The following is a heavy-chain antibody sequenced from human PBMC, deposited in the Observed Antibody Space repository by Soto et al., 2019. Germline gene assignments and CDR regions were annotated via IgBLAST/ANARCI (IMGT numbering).Heavy chain of an antibody. D-gene: IGHD3-9*01. CDR1: GYTFTSYD. CDR2: MNPNSGNT. CDR3: ARGGAYYDILTGYYSQPYYYYMDV. J-gene: IGHJ6*03. V-gene: IGHV1-8*01. Sequence: QVQLVQSGAEVKKPGASVKVSCKASGYTFTSYDINWVRQATGQGLEWMGWMNPNSGNTGYAQKFQGRVTMTRNTTISTAYRELSSLRSEDTAVYYCARGGAYYDILTGYYSQPYYYYMDVWGKGTTVTVSS.